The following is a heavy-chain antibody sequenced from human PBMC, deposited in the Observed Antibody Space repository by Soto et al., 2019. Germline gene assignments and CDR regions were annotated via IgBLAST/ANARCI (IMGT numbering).Heavy chain of an antibody. J-gene: IGHJ5*02. CDR2: IYYSGST. Sequence: PSETLSLTCNVSGVTIRGYYWNWIRQPPGKTLEWIGSIYYSGSTNYNPSLKSRVTISVDTSKNQFSLKLSSVTAADTAVYYCAGTDSYDYVWGSYYRFDPWGQGTLVTVSS. V-gene: IGHV4-59*01. CDR1: GVTIRGYY. CDR3: AGTDSYDYVWGSYYRFDP. D-gene: IGHD3-16*01.